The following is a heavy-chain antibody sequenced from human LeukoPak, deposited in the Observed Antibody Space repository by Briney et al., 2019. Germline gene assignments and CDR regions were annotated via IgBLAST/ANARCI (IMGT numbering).Heavy chain of an antibody. CDR2: INHSGST. J-gene: IGHJ4*02. Sequence: SETLSLTCAVYGGSFSGYYWSWIRQPPGKGLEWIGEINHSGSTNYNPSLKCRVTISVDTSKNQFSLKLSSVTAADTAVYYCASSVGRGYDPIDYWGQGTLVTVSS. D-gene: IGHD5-12*01. CDR1: GGSFSGYY. V-gene: IGHV4-34*01. CDR3: ASSVGRGYDPIDY.